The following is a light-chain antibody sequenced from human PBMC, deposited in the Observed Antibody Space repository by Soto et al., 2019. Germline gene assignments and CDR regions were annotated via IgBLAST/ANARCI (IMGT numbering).Light chain of an antibody. CDR2: DAS. CDR1: ESISTW. J-gene: IGKJ1*01. Sequence: FTHPPSTLSAYVRDRVTITCRASESISTWLAWYQQKQGRAPKLLIYDASSLESGVPLRFSGSGSGTEFTLTISSLKHDDGATYYCQHYNSHSRTFGQGTKVDIK. V-gene: IGKV1-5*01. CDR3: QHYNSHSRT.